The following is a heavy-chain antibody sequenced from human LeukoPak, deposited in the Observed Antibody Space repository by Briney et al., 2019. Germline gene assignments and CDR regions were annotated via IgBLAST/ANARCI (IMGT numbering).Heavy chain of an antibody. CDR3: ATSHNSDFDY. D-gene: IGHD2/OR15-2a*01. V-gene: IGHV4-30-2*01. J-gene: IGHJ4*02. CDR1: GGSISSGGYS. CDR2: IYHSGST. Sequence: SETLSLTCAVSGGSISSGGYSWSWIRQPPGKGLEWIGYIYHSGSTYYNPSLKSRVTISVDRSKNQFSLTLSSVTAADTAVYYCATSHNSDFDYWGQGTLVTVSS.